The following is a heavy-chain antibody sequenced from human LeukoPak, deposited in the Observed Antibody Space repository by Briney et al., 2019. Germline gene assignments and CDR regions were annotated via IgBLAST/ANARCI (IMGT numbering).Heavy chain of an antibody. CDR1: GGSFSGYY. V-gene: IGHV4-34*01. D-gene: IGHD6-13*01. J-gene: IGHJ4*02. CDR3: ARQQLGGWYFDY. CDR2: INHSGST. Sequence: PSETLSLTCAVYGGSFSGYYWSWIRQPPGKGLEWIGEINHSGSTNYDPSLESRVTISVDTSKNQFSLKLSSVTAADTAVYYCARQQLGGWYFDYWGQGTLVTVSS.